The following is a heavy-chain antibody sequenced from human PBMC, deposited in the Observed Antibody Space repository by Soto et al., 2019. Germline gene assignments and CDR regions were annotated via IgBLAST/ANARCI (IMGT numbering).Heavy chain of an antibody. Sequence: PGGSLRLSCAASGFTFSNAWMSWVRRAPGKGLEWVGRIKSKTDGGTTDYAAPVKGRFTISRDDSKNTLYLQMNSLKTEDTAVYYCTTDTWWLRFALNYWGQGTLVTVSS. V-gene: IGHV3-15*01. D-gene: IGHD5-12*01. J-gene: IGHJ4*02. CDR3: TTDTWWLRFALNY. CDR2: IKSKTDGGTT. CDR1: GFTFSNAW.